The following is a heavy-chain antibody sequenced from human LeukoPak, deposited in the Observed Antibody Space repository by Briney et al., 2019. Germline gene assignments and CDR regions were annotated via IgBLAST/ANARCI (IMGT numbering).Heavy chain of an antibody. J-gene: IGHJ4*02. CDR3: ARDHCSSTSCYDYFDY. Sequence: ASVKVSCKASGYTFTGYYMHWVRQAPGQGLEWRGWINPNSGGTNYAQKFQGSVTMTRDTSISTAYMELSRLRSDDTAVSYYARDHCSSTSCYDYFDYWGQGTLVTVSS. CDR2: INPNSGGT. V-gene: IGHV1-2*02. CDR1: GYTFTGYY. D-gene: IGHD2-2*01.